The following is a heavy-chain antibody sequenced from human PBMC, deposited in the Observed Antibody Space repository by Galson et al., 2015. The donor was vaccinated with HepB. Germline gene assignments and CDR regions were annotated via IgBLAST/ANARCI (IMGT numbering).Heavy chain of an antibody. J-gene: IGHJ4*02. Sequence: CAISGDSVSNNSAAWNWIRQSPSRGLEWLGRTCYRSKWYNDYGISIKSRITINPDTSKNQFSLQLNSVTPEDTAVYYCGRTSGSYFPFNYWGQGTLVTVSS. CDR3: GRTSGSYFPFNY. V-gene: IGHV6-1*01. CDR1: GDSVSNNSAA. D-gene: IGHD1-26*01. CDR2: TCYRSKWYN.